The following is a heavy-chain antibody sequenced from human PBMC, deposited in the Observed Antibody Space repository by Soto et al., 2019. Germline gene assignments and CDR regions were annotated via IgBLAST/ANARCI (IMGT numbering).Heavy chain of an antibody. CDR2: ISSSSRNI. Sequence: EVQLVESGGGLVKPGGSLRLSCAASGFTLSSYSMSWVRQAPGKGLEWVSSISSSSRNIYYADSAKGRFTISRDNAKNSLYLQMNSLGAEDTAVYYCARPQKPSGWHHGGYWGQGTLVTVSS. CDR1: GFTLSSYS. CDR3: ARPQKPSGWHHGGY. V-gene: IGHV3-21*01. D-gene: IGHD6-19*01. J-gene: IGHJ4*02.